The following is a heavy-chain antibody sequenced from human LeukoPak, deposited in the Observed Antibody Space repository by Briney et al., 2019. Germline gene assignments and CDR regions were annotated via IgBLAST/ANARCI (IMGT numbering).Heavy chain of an antibody. J-gene: IGHJ4*02. CDR2: ISSGGDTI. D-gene: IGHD5-18*01. V-gene: IGHV3-48*03. CDR1: EFTFSSYE. CDR3: ARERSPDTAMVFDY. Sequence: GGSLGLSCAASEFTFSSYEMNWVRQAPGKGLEWVSYISSGGDTIFYADSVKGRFTISRDNAKNSLYLQMNSLRAEDTAVYYCARERSPDTAMVFDYWGQGTLVTVSS.